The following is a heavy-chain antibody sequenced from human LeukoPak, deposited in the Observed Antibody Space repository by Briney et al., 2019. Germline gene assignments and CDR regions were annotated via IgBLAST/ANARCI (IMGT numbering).Heavy chain of an antibody. CDR2: INLSEST. Sequence: PSETLSLTCAVYGGSFSGSYWSWTRQPPGKGLEWIGEINLSESTNDNPSLKSRVTISGDTSKNQFSLKLSSVTAADTAVYYCARGQYYYDSSGSHVYYDYWGQGTLVTVSS. J-gene: IGHJ4*02. CDR3: ARGQYYYDSSGSHVYYDY. D-gene: IGHD3-22*01. V-gene: IGHV4-34*01. CDR1: GGSFSGSY.